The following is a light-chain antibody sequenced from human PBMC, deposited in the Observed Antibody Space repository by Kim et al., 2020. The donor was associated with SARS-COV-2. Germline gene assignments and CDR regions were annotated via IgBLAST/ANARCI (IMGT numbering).Light chain of an antibody. CDR3: MRALQTPRT. V-gene: IGKV2-28*01. CDR1: QSLLHSNGYNY. Sequence: DIVMTQSPLSLPVTPGEPASISCRSSQSLLHSNGYNYLDWYLQKPGQSPQLLIYLGSNRASGVPDRFSGSGSGTDFTLKISRVEAEDVGVYYCMRALQTPRTFGQGTKLEI. CDR2: LGS. J-gene: IGKJ2*02.